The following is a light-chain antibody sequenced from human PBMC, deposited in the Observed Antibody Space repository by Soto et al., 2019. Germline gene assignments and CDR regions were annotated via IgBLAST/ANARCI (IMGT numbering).Light chain of an antibody. J-gene: IGLJ1*01. CDR2: RNN. CDR1: SSNIGSNY. Sequence: QSVLTQPPSASGTPGQRVTISCSGSSSNIGSNYVYWYQQLPGTAPKLLIYRNNQRPSGVPDRFSGSKSGTSASLAISVLRSEDEANYYCAAWDDSLSGRYVFGTGTKVTFL. V-gene: IGLV1-47*01. CDR3: AAWDDSLSGRYV.